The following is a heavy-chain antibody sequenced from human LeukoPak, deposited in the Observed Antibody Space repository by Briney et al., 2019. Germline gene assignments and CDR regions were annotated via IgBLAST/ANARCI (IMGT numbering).Heavy chain of an antibody. Sequence: PGGSLRLSCAASGFTFSSYGMHWVRQAPGKGLEWVAVIWHDGSNQTYTDSVKGRFTISRDNSKNTLDLHMNSLRAEDTAVYYCARDRGPGGLAGTYYWGLGTLVTVSS. CDR2: IWHDGSNQ. CDR1: GFTFSSYG. J-gene: IGHJ4*02. CDR3: ARDRGPGGLAGTYY. D-gene: IGHD6-19*01. V-gene: IGHV3-33*08.